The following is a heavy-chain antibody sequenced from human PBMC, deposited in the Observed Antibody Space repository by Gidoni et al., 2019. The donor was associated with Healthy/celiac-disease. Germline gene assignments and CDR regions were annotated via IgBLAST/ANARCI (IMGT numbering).Heavy chain of an antibody. CDR1: GGSISSYY. D-gene: IGHD3-9*01. Sequence: QVQLQESGPGLVKPSETLSLTCTVSGGSISSYYWSWIRQPPGKGLEWIGYIYYSGSTNYNPSLKSRVTISVDTSKNQFSLKLSSVTAADTAVYYCAREIGYDILTGTYTRDNWFDPWGQGTLVTVSS. J-gene: IGHJ5*02. CDR3: AREIGYDILTGTYTRDNWFDP. CDR2: IYYSGST. V-gene: IGHV4-59*01.